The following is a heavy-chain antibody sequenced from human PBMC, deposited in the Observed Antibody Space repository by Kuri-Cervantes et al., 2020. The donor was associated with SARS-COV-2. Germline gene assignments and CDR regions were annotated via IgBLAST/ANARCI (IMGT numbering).Heavy chain of an antibody. Sequence: GGSLRLSCAASGFTFSDYYMSWVRQTPGKGLEWVSTIHSLGQTYYADSVKGRFTISRDNSKGTVHLQMISLRAEDTAIYYCARDKGGDPLTGYFDSFDIWGQGTMVTVSS. J-gene: IGHJ3*02. CDR1: GFTFSDYY. D-gene: IGHD3-9*01. V-gene: IGHV3-53*01. CDR3: ARDKGGDPLTGYFDSFDI. CDR2: IHSLGQT.